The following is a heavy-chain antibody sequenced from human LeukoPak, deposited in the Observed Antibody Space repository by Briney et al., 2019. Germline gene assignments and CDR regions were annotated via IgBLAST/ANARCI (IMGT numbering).Heavy chain of an antibody. CDR1: GYSFTSYW. Sequence: GESLKISCKGSGYSFTSYWIGGVRQMPGKGLEWMGIIYPCDSDTKYTPSFQGQVTISADKSISTAYLQWSSLKASDTAMYYCARLGWELLNFDYWGQGTLVTVSS. J-gene: IGHJ4*02. CDR2: IYPCDSDT. CDR3: ARLGWELLNFDY. D-gene: IGHD1-26*01. V-gene: IGHV5-51*01.